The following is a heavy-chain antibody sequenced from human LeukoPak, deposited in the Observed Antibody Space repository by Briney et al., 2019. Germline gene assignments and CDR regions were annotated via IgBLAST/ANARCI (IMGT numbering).Heavy chain of an antibody. Sequence: SETLSLTCTVSGGSISNYYWSWIRQPPARGLEWIGYVYSSGSTNYNPSLKSRVTISVDTSKNQLSLKLSSVTAADTAVYYCARGPTRYYFDYWGQGTLVTVSS. CDR1: GGSISNYY. CDR2: VYSSGST. V-gene: IGHV4-59*01. CDR3: ARGPTRYYFDY. J-gene: IGHJ4*02.